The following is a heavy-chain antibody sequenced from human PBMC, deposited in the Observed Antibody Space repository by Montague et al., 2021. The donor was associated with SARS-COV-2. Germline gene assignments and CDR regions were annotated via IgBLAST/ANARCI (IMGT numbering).Heavy chain of an antibody. D-gene: IGHD2-2*02. CDR3: ASVTLGYCSSTSCDSGWFDP. CDR2: INHSGST. V-gene: IGHV4-34*01. CDR1: GGSFSGYY. J-gene: IGHJ5*02. Sequence: SETLSLTCAVYGGSFSGYYWSWIRQPPGKGLEWIGEINHSGSTNYNPSLKSRVTISVDTSKNQFSLKLSSVTAADTAVYYCASVTLGYCSSTSCDSGWFDPWGQGTLVTVSS.